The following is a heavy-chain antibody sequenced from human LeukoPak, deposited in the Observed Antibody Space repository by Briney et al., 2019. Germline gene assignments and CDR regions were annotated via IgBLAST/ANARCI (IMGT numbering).Heavy chain of an antibody. CDR3: ARDSDYDFWSGYFGRMGLDY. J-gene: IGHJ4*02. V-gene: IGHV3-11*01. CDR1: GFTFSSYA. D-gene: IGHD3-3*01. Sequence: GGSLRLSCAASGFTFSSYAMSWIRQAPGKGLEWVSYISSSGSTIYYADSVKGRFTISRDNAKNSLYLQMNSLRAEDTAVYYCARDSDYDFWSGYFGRMGLDYWGQGTLVTVSS. CDR2: ISSSGSTI.